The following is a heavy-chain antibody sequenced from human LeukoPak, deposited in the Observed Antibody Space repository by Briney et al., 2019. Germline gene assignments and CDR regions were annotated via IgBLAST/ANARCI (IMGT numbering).Heavy chain of an antibody. CDR3: AKDPGFFQGDSEDWFDP. Sequence: GGSLRLSCAASGFTFRNYAMSWVRQAPGKGLERVSRISGNGISTYYADSVKGRFTISRDNSKNTLYLQMNSLRVEDTAVYYCAKDPGFFQGDSEDWFDPWGQGTLVTVSS. D-gene: IGHD2-15*01. V-gene: IGHV3-23*01. CDR2: ISGNGIST. CDR1: GFTFRNYA. J-gene: IGHJ5*02.